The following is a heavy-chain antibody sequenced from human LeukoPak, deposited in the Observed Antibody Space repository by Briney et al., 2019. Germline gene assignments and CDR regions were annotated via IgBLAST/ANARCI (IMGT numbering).Heavy chain of an antibody. CDR1: GYSISSGYY. V-gene: IGHV4-38-2*02. CDR2: IYHSGST. Sequence: PSETLSLTCSVSGYSISSGYYWGWIRQPPGKGLEWIGIIYHSGSTYYNPSLKSRVTLSVDTSKNQFSLKVTSVTAADTAVYYCARVDWLRDYYYYMDVWGKGTTVTVS. D-gene: IGHD5-12*01. J-gene: IGHJ6*03. CDR3: ARVDWLRDYYYYMDV.